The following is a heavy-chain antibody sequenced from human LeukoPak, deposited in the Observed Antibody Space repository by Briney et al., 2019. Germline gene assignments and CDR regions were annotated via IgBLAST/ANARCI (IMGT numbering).Heavy chain of an antibody. Sequence: SVKVSCKASGGTFSSYAICWVRQAPGQGLEWMGRIIPILGIANYAQKFQGRVTITADKSTSTAYMELSSLRSEDTAVYYCARDRIAAAGTGYYYYGMDVWGQGTTVTVSS. J-gene: IGHJ6*02. CDR1: GGTFSSYA. D-gene: IGHD6-13*01. CDR2: IIPILGIA. V-gene: IGHV1-69*04. CDR3: ARDRIAAAGTGYYYYGMDV.